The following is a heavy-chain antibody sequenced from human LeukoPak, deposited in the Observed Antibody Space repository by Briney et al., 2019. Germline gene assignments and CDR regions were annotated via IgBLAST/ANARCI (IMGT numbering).Heavy chain of an antibody. Sequence: ASVKVSCKASGYTFTGYYVHWVRQAPGQGLEWMGWINPNSGGTNYAQKFQGRVTMTRDTSISTAYMELSRLRSDDTAVYHCARGFYGDYRLFDPWGQGTLVTVSS. CDR2: INPNSGGT. D-gene: IGHD4-17*01. CDR3: ARGFYGDYRLFDP. J-gene: IGHJ5*02. V-gene: IGHV1-2*02. CDR1: GYTFTGYY.